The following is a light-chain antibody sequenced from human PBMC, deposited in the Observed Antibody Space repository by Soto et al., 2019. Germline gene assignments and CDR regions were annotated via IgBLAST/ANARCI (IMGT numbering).Light chain of an antibody. CDR2: GAS. V-gene: IGKV3-20*01. CDR1: QSITNKY. CDR3: HQHGGSPET. J-gene: IGKJ1*01. Sequence: ILLTQSPCTLSLSAGDSATLSCRASQSITNKYLAWYQQKPGQAPRLLMFGASRRATGIPERFIGSGSGTEFILTISRLEPDDFEIYHCHQHGGSPETFGQGTKVDNK.